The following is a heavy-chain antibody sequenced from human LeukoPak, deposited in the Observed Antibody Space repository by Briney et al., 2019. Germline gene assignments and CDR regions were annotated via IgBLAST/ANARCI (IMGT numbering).Heavy chain of an antibody. CDR1: GYTFTNFD. D-gene: IGHD1-7*01. CDR2: MNPNSGNT. V-gene: IGHV1-8*03. J-gene: IGHJ6*03. CDR3: ARAPSWNYNRYYYYYVDV. Sequence: ASVNVSCKTAGYTFTNFDINWVRQASGHGREWMGWMNPNSGNTGYAQKFQGRVTITRNTSISTAYMELSSLRSEDTAVYYCARAPSWNYNRYYYYYVDVWGRGTTVTVSS.